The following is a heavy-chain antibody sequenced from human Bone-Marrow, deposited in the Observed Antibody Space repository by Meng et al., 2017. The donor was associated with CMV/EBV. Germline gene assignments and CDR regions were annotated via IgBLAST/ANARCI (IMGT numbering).Heavy chain of an antibody. CDR1: GGSVGDGSYY. D-gene: IGHD2-2*02. V-gene: IGHV4-61*01. CDR3: ARKIGYCSSISCYIDY. J-gene: IGHJ4*02. Sequence: SETLSLTCTVSGGSVGDGSYYWSWIRQPPGKGLEWIGYIYYTTSANFNPSLKSRVTISVDTSKNQFSLKLSSVTAADTAVYYCARKIGYCSSISCYIDYWGQGALVTVSS. CDR2: IYYTTSA.